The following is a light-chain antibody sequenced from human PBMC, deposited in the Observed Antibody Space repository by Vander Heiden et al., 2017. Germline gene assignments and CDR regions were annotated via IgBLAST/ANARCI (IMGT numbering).Light chain of an antibody. J-gene: IGLJ1*01. V-gene: IGLV2-14*03. CDR3: SSYTSSTILYV. CDR2: DVT. Sequence: QSALTHPASVSGSPGQSITISCTGTSSDVGAYDYVSWYQQHPGKAPKLMIYDVTNRPAGVADRFSGSKSGNTASLTISGLQAEDDADYYCSSYTSSTILYVFGTGTKVAVL. CDR1: SSDVGAYDY.